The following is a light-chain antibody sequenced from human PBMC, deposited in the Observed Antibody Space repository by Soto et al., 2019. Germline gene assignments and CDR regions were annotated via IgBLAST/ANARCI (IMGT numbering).Light chain of an antibody. CDR1: QSISSN. Sequence: EIVMTQSPATLSVSPGERATLFCRASQSISSNLAWYQQKAGQAPRLLIYGTSTRATGIAARFSGSGSGTEFTLTISSLQSEDFGIYYCQQYNNWPPLTFGGGTKVRSN. J-gene: IGKJ4*01. V-gene: IGKV3-15*01. CDR2: GTS. CDR3: QQYNNWPPLT.